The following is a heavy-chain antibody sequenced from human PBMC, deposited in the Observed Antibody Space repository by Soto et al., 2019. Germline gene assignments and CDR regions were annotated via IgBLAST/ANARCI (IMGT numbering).Heavy chain of an antibody. Sequence: SETLSLTCTVSGGSISSYYWSWIRQPPGKGLEWIGYIYYSGSTNYNPSLKSRVTISVDTSKNQFSLKLSSVTAADTAVYYCARNFYCSSTSCPPSANYYYYMDVWGKGTTVTVSS. CDR2: IYYSGST. CDR1: GGSISSYY. CDR3: ARNFYCSSTSCPPSANYYYYMDV. V-gene: IGHV4-59*08. D-gene: IGHD2-2*01. J-gene: IGHJ6*03.